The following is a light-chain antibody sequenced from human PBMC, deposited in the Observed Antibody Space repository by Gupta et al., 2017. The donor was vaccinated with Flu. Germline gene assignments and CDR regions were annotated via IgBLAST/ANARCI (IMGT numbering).Light chain of an antibody. CDR3: CSYAGSRTSYV. J-gene: IGLJ1*01. CDR2: ENN. CDR1: RRNVASDIS. Sequence: QSALPKPASVSGSPGQSITISCTGPRRNVASDISVSWYQHHPGRAPKVIIYENNKRPSWVSDRLSGSKSGNTASLTISELQAEDQADYYCCSYAGSRTSYVFGTGTKVTVL. V-gene: IGLV2-23*01.